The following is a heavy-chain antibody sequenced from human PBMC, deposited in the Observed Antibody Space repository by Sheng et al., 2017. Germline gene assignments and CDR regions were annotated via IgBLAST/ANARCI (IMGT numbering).Heavy chain of an antibody. CDR3: AKDYYGSGSYSDN. V-gene: IGHV3-30*18. Sequence: QVQLVESGGGVVQPGRSLRLSCAASGFIFSSYGMHWVRQAPGKGLEWVAVISYDGSNKYYAESVKGRFTISRDNSKNTLYLQMNSLRVEDTAVYNCAKDYYGSGSYSDNWGQGTLV. J-gene: IGHJ4*02. CDR2: ISYDGSNK. CDR1: GFIFSSYG. D-gene: IGHD3-10*01.